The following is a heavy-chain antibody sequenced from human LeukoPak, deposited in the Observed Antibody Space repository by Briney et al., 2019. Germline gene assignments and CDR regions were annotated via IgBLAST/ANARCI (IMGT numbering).Heavy chain of an antibody. V-gene: IGHV3-23*01. CDR3: ARGPMLRGVIIRRSKSGYFDY. CDR2: ISVSGNT. CDR1: GFTLSSYA. J-gene: IGHJ4*02. Sequence: GGSLRLSCAASGFTLSSYAMSWVRQGPGKGLEWVSAISVSGNTYHADSVKGRFTISRDSSKNTLYLQMNSLRAGDAAVYYCARGPMLRGVIIRRSKSGYFDYWGQGTLVTVSS. D-gene: IGHD3-10*01.